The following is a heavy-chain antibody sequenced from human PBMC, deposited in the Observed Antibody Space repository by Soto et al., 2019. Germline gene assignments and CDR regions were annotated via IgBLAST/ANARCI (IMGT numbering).Heavy chain of an antibody. Sequence: GGSLRLSCAASGFTFSSYWMHWVRQAPGKGLVWVSRINSDGSSTSYADSVKGRFTISRDNAKNTLYLQMNSLRAEDTAVYYCARVRSVWMTTVTTDAFDIWGQGTMVTVSS. J-gene: IGHJ3*02. V-gene: IGHV3-74*01. CDR1: GFTFSSYW. CDR2: INSDGSST. D-gene: IGHD4-17*01. CDR3: ARVRSVWMTTVTTDAFDI.